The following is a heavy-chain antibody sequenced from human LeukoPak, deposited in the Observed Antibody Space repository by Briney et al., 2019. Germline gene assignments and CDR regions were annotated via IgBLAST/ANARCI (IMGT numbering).Heavy chain of an antibody. V-gene: IGHV3-23*01. CDR2: ISGSGGST. J-gene: IGHJ4*02. Sequence: GGSLRLSCAASGFTFSSYAMSWVRQAPGKGLEWVSAISGSGGSTYYADSVKGRFTIPRDNAKKSLYLQMNSLRAEDTALYYCAKDLKGDFDYWGQGTLVTVSS. D-gene: IGHD3-10*01. CDR1: GFTFSSYA. CDR3: AKDLKGDFDY.